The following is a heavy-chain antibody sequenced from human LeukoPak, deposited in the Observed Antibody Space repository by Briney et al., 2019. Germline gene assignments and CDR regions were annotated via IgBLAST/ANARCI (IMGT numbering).Heavy chain of an antibody. Sequence: GESLKISCKGSGYSFSSYCIGWVRQMPGKGLEWIGIIYPGDSDTRYSPSFQGQVTISADKSISTAYLQWSSLKASDTAMYYCARLDYDSSGSYFDYWGQGTLVTVSS. J-gene: IGHJ4*02. CDR2: IYPGDSDT. D-gene: IGHD3-22*01. CDR3: ARLDYDSSGSYFDY. V-gene: IGHV5-51*01. CDR1: GYSFSSYC.